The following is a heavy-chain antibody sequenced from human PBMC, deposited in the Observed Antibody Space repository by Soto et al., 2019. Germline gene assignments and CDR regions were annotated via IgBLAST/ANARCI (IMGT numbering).Heavy chain of an antibody. V-gene: IGHV4-61*01. Sequence: SETLSLTCTVSGDSVTSINFYWSWIRQPPGKSLEWIGYINHNVDTNYNPSLKSRLTISLNTPKNQVTLTLTYVTAADTAGYYCAREFCGHYYYKYDIDVWGQGTAVTLSS. CDR2: INHNVDT. D-gene: IGHD3-3*01. CDR3: AREFCGHYYYKYDIDV. CDR1: GDSVTSINFY. J-gene: IGHJ6*02.